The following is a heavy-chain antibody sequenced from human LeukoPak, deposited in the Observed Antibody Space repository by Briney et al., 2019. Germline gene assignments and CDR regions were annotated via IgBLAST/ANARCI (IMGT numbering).Heavy chain of an antibody. D-gene: IGHD2-15*01. Sequence: GSLRLSCVGSGFTFSDAWMSWVRQAPGKGLEWVGRIKSKSDGGTIDYAAPVKGRFTISRDDSRNTLYLQMDSLKTEDTAVYYCTTRRQDGWWGQGTLVTVS. CDR3: TTRRQDGW. V-gene: IGHV3-15*01. CDR1: GFTFSDAW. CDR2: IKSKSDGGTI. J-gene: IGHJ4*02.